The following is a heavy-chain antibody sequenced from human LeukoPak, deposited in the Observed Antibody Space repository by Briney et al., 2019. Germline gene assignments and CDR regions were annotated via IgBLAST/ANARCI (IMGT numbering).Heavy chain of an antibody. CDR2: INSDGSST. V-gene: IGHV3-74*01. Sequence: GGSLRLSCAASGFTFSNYWMHWVRQVPGKGLVWVSRINSDGSSTTYADSVKGRFTISRDNAKNMLYLQMNSLRAEDTAVYHCVRRFDYWGQGILVTVSS. CDR3: VRRFDY. CDR1: GFTFSNYW. J-gene: IGHJ4*02.